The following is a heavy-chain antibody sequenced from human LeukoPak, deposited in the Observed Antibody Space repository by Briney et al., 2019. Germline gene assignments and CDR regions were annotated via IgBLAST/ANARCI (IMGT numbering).Heavy chain of an antibody. CDR2: INSVGHFI. Sequence: GGSLRLSCVASGFTFSRYRMHWVRQAPGKGLVWVSRINSVGHFIYYADSVKGRFTISRDNSKNTLYLQMNSLRAEDTAVYYCARAGKDWLPRALDYWGQGTLVTVSS. J-gene: IGHJ4*02. V-gene: IGHV3-74*01. CDR1: GFTFSRYR. CDR3: ARAGKDWLPRALDY. D-gene: IGHD3/OR15-3a*01.